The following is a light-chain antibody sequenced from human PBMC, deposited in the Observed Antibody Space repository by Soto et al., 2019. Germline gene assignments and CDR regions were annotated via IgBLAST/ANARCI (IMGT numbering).Light chain of an antibody. Sequence: QSALTQPASVSGSPGQSITISCTGSSSDVGSYTFVSWYQHHPGKAPKLMIYEATKRPSGVSHRFSGSKSGNTASLTISSLQAEDGGEYYCCSYAGSMTWVFGGGTKLTAL. CDR3: CSYAGSMTWV. CDR1: SSDVGSYTF. CDR2: EAT. J-gene: IGLJ3*02. V-gene: IGLV2-23*01.